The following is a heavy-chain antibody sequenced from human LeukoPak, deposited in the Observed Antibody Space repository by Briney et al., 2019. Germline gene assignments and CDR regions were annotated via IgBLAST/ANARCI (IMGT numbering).Heavy chain of an antibody. CDR3: ARDGRIVGATNYFDY. CDR2: ISSTGSTI. V-gene: IGHV3-11*01. D-gene: IGHD1-26*01. Sequence: GGSLRLSCAASRFTFSDYYLSWIRQAPGKGLEWVSYISSTGSTIYYADSVKGRFTISRDNAKNSLYLQMNSLRAEDTAVYYCARDGRIVGATNYFDYWGQGTLVTVSS. J-gene: IGHJ4*02. CDR1: RFTFSDYY.